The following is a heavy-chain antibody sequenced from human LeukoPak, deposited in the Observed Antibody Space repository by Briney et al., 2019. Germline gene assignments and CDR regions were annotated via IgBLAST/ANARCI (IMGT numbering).Heavy chain of an antibody. CDR1: VVSMNGYY. D-gene: IGHD2-15*01. V-gene: IGHV4-4*07. CDR3: ATGLPYCSGGSCYSGVGDY. CDR2: VDSSGNT. J-gene: IGHJ4*02. Sequence: PSETLSLTCSVSVVSMNGYYWSWLQQSAGNRLEWIGHVDSSGNTNYNPSLESRVTMSVDTSKKQFSLKLSSVTAADTAVYYCATGLPYCSGGSCYSGVGDYWGQGTLVTVSS.